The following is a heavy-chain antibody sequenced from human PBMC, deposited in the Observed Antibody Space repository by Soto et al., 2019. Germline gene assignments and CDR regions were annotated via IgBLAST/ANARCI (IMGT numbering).Heavy chain of an antibody. V-gene: IGHV1-18*01. D-gene: IGHD3-16*02. J-gene: IGHJ4*02. CDR3: ARDRRDYVWGSYRSYFDY. CDR1: GYTFSNYG. Sequence: QIQLVQSGPDVKKPGASVKVSCKASGYTFSNYGISWVRQAPGQGPEWMGWISGYNGNTNYAQKFQDRVTMTTDTSSNTVYMGLRSLRADDTAVYFCARDRRDYVWGSYRSYFDYWGQGTLITVSS. CDR2: ISGYNGNT.